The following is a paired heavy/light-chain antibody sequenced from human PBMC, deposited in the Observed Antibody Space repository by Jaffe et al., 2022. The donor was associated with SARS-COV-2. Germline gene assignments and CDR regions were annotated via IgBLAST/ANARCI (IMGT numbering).Light chain of an antibody. CDR2: DAS. V-gene: IGKV3-11*01. J-gene: IGKJ5*01. CDR1: QSVSSY. Sequence: EIVLTQSPATLSLSPGERATLSCRASQSVSSYLAWYQQKPGQAPRLLIYDASNRATGIPARFSGSGSGTDFTLTISSLEPEDFAVYYCQQRSNWSITFGQGTRLEIK. CDR3: QQRSNWSIT.
Heavy chain of an antibody. J-gene: IGHJ4*02. Sequence: QVQLVQSGAEVKKPGASVKVSCKASGYTFTSYGISWVRQAPGQGLEWMGWISAYNGNTNYAQKLQGRVTMTTDTSTSTAYMELRSLRSDDTAVYYCARVAQRNPIVVVPIYYFDYWGQGTLVTVSS. CDR2: ISAYNGNT. CDR3: ARVAQRNPIVVVPIYYFDY. CDR1: GYTFTSYG. V-gene: IGHV1-18*01. D-gene: IGHD2-2*01.